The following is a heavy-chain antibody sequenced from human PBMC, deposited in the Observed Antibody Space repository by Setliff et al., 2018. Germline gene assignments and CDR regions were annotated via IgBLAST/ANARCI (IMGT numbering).Heavy chain of an antibody. CDR1: GYSFTGHY. CDR3: ARGTDYHGSGSYWAKDV. CDR2: INPRTGVT. J-gene: IGHJ6*04. Sequence: ASVKVSCKASGYSFTGHYIHWVRQAPGQGLEWMGWINPRTGVTNPAQKFQGRIVMTRDTSVTTVYMDLSRLKSDHTAVYYCARGTDYHGSGSYWAKDVWGKGTTVTVSS. V-gene: IGHV1-2*02. D-gene: IGHD3-10*01.